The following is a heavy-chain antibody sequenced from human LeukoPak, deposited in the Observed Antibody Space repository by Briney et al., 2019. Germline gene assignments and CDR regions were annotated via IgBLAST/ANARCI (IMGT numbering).Heavy chain of an antibody. CDR3: AGRGAVVTPVSSAFEI. J-gene: IGHJ3*02. Sequence: SQTLSLTCTVSGGSISSDDYYWSLIRQPPGKGLEWIGYIHYSGSTYYNKSLKSRVSMSVDTSKNQFSLKLSSVTAADTAVYYCAGRGAVVTPVSSAFEIWGQGTMVTVSS. V-gene: IGHV4-30-4*01. CDR2: IHYSGST. D-gene: IGHD4-23*01. CDR1: GGSISSDDYY.